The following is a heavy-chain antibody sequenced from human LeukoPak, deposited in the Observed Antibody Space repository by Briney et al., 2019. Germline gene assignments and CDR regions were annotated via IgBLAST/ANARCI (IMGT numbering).Heavy chain of an antibody. D-gene: IGHD3-22*01. J-gene: IGHJ4*02. Sequence: SETLSLTCTVSGGSISSSSYYWGWIRQPPGKGLEWIGSIYYSGSTYYNPSLRSRVTISVDTSKNQFSLKLSSVTAADTAVYYCARDSNGPRPHYYDSSGYYDYWGQGTLVTVSS. CDR2: IYYSGST. CDR3: ARDSNGPRPHYYDSSGYYDY. V-gene: IGHV4-39*07. CDR1: GGSISSSSYY.